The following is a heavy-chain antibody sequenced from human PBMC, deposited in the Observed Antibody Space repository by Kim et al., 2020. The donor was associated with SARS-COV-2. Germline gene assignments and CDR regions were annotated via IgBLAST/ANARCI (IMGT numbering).Heavy chain of an antibody. CDR3: ARHTQDVTSTGDIFDY. Sequence: SETLSLTCTVSGGSVTNGFYWGWIRQAPGKGLEWIGNIYYKGTTYYNPSLSSRLTMSIDTSKNQFSLKLNSVTAADTAFYYCARHTQDVTSTGDIFDYWGQGALVTVSS. CDR2: IYYKGTT. J-gene: IGHJ4*02. V-gene: IGHV4-39*01. CDR1: GGSVTNGFY. D-gene: IGHD1-1*01.